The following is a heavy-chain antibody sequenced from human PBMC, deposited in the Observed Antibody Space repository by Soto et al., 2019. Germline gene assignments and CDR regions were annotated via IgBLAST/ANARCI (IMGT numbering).Heavy chain of an antibody. J-gene: IGHJ4*02. D-gene: IGHD4-4*01. CDR3: ARESGNLTPSFDY. V-gene: IGHV3-21*06. Sequence: GGSLRLSCSPSAFTFTRYSMNWVRQPPGKGLEWVSSISSTTNYLYYGDSMKGRFTISIDNAKNALYLEMNSQRAEDTAVYYFARESGNLTPSFDYWGQGTLVSVSS. CDR2: ISSTTNYL. CDR1: AFTFTRYS.